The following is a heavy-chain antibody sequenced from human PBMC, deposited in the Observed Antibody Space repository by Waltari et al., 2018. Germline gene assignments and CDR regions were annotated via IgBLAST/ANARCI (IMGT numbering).Heavy chain of an antibody. Sequence: QVQLVQSGAEVKKPGASVKVSCKASGYTFTGYYMHWVRQAPGQGLEWMGRINPNSGGTNYAQKFQGRVTMTRDTSISTAYMELSRLRSDDTAVYYCARVLSSIAVAGIAAFDIWGQGTMVTVSS. J-gene: IGHJ3*02. CDR2: INPNSGGT. CDR1: GYTFTGYY. D-gene: IGHD6-19*01. V-gene: IGHV1-2*06. CDR3: ARVLSSIAVAGIAAFDI.